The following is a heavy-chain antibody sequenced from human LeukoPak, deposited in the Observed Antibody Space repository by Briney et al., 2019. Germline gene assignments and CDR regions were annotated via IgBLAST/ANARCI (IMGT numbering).Heavy chain of an antibody. CDR3: ARQGGELPGFDY. J-gene: IGHJ4*02. CDR1: GFTVSSNY. D-gene: IGHD1-26*01. V-gene: IGHV3-66*04. CDR2: IYSGDST. Sequence: GGSLRLSCAASGFTVSSNYMSWVRQAPGKGLEWVSVIYSGDSTYYADSVKGRFTIFRDNSKNTLYLQMNSLRAEDTAVYYCARQGGELPGFDYWGQGTLVTVSS.